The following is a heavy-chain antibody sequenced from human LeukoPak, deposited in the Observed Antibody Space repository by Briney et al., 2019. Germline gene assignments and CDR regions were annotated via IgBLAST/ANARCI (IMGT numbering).Heavy chain of an antibody. J-gene: IGHJ4*02. V-gene: IGHV3-30*18. D-gene: IGHD4-17*01. CDR1: GFTFSNYG. CDR3: AKDVDYGDYVVY. CDR2: ISYDGTTK. Sequence: GGSLRLSCAASGFTFSNYGIQWVRQAPGKGLEWVAVISYDGTTKYYADSVKGRFTISRDNSKNTLYLQMNSLRAEDTAIYYCAKDVDYGDYVVYWGQGTLVTVSS.